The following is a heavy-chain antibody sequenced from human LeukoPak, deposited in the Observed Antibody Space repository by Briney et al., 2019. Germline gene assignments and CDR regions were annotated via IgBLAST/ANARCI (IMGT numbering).Heavy chain of an antibody. D-gene: IGHD3-16*02. J-gene: IGHJ4*02. Sequence: GGSLRLSCAASGFTLSSYEMNWVRQAPGKGLEWVSYISSSGSTIYYADSVKGRFTISRDNAKNSLYLRMNSLRAEDTAVYYCARSGHYDYVWGSYRVFDYWGQGTLVTVSS. V-gene: IGHV3-48*03. CDR3: ARSGHYDYVWGSYRVFDY. CDR1: GFTLSSYE. CDR2: ISSSGSTI.